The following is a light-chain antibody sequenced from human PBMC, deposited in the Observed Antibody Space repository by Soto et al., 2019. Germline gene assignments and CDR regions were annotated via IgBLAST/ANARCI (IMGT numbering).Light chain of an antibody. CDR2: KAS. CDR1: QSISSW. Sequence: DIQMSQSPSSLSASIGDSVTITCRASQSISSWLAWYQQEPGKAPSLLIYKASSLESGVPSRFSGSGSGTEFTLTISSLQPDDFATYYCQHYNSYSEAFGQGTKVDIK. J-gene: IGKJ1*01. CDR3: QHYNSYSEA. V-gene: IGKV1-5*03.